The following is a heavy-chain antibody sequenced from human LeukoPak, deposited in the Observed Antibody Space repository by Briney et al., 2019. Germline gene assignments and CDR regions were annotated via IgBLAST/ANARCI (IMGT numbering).Heavy chain of an antibody. CDR2: ISGSGVST. J-gene: IGHJ4*02. V-gene: IGHV3-23*01. D-gene: IGHD4-23*01. CDR1: LLTFVNFG. CDR3: AKADYAGDQKYHFDY. Sequence: GGSLRPSCKVPLLTFVNFGMSWVRQSPGKGLEWVADISGSGVSTYYAESVKGRFTIFRDNAKNTLYLQMNTLRVEDTALYFCAKADYAGDQKYHFDYWGQGTLVSVSS.